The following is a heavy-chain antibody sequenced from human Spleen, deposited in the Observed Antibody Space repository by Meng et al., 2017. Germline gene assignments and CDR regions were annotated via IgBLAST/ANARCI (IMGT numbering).Heavy chain of an antibody. V-gene: IGHV4-31*03. D-gene: IGHD3-10*01. CDR3: ARGGDGSGSYYSDAFHI. CDR2: ISYSGST. Sequence: SETLSLTCSVSGDSISSGAYYWSWIRQHPGKGLEWIGYISYSGSTYYNPSLKRRVTISVDTSNNQFSLKLSSVTAADTAVYYCARGGDGSGSYYSDAFHIWGQGTMVTVSS. CDR1: GDSISSGAYY. J-gene: IGHJ3*02.